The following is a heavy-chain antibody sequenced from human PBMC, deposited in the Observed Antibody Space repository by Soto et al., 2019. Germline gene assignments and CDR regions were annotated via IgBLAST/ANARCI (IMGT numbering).Heavy chain of an antibody. Sequence: EVQLVESGGGLVQPGRSLRLSCAASGFTFDDYAMHWVRQAPGKGLEWVSGISWDSGTIVYVDSVKGRFTISRDNAKNSLYLRMNSLRAEDTALYYCAKDMRGGSSSSRYYYGVDVWGQGTTVTVSS. CDR2: ISWDSGTI. CDR3: AKDMRGGSSSSRYYYGVDV. V-gene: IGHV3-9*01. D-gene: IGHD6-13*01. CDR1: GFTFDDYA. J-gene: IGHJ6*02.